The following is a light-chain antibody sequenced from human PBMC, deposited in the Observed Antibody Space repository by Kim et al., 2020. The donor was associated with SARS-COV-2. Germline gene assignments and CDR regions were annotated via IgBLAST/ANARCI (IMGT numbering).Light chain of an antibody. Sequence: IQLTQSPSSLSASVGDRVTITCRASQGISSYLAWYQQKPGKAPKLLIYAASTLQSGVPSRFSGSGSGTDFTLTISSLQPEDFATYYCQQLNSYTGTFGQGTKLEI. CDR1: QGISSY. CDR3: QQLNSYTGT. CDR2: AAS. V-gene: IGKV1-9*01. J-gene: IGKJ2*02.